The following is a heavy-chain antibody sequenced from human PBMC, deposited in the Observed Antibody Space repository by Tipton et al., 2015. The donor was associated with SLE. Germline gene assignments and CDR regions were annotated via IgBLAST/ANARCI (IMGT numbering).Heavy chain of an antibody. D-gene: IGHD4-17*01. CDR3: ARDGARSDYVRWFDP. Sequence: TLSLTCAVSGYSISSGYYWGWFRQPPGKGLVWIGSIYHSGSTYYNPSLKSRVNISVDTSKNQFSLKLSSVTAADTAVYYCARDGARSDYVRWFDPWGQGTLVTVSS. CDR2: IYHSGST. V-gene: IGHV4-38-2*01. CDR1: GYSISSGYY. J-gene: IGHJ5*02.